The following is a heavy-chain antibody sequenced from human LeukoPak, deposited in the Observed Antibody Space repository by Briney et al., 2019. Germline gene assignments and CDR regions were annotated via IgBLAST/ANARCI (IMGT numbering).Heavy chain of an antibody. V-gene: IGHV3-74*01. CDR2: IGSDGINS. J-gene: IGHJ4*02. CDR1: GFTFSTYW. CDR3: ARDRKYSSSWFERSFYFDY. Sequence: GSLRLSCAASGFTFSTYWMHWVRQAPGKGLVWVSRIGSDGINSYYADSVKGRFTISRDNAKNSLYLQMNSLRAEDTAVYYCARDRKYSSSWFERSFYFDYWGQGTLVTVSS. D-gene: IGHD6-13*01.